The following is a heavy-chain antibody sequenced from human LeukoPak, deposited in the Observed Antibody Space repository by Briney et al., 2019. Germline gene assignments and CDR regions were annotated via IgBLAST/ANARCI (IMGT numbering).Heavy chain of an antibody. CDR2: VHHSGGT. CDR1: GGSITSNH. J-gene: IGHJ4*02. D-gene: IGHD2-21*01. V-gene: IGHV4-4*02. Sequence: SETLSLTCTVSGGSITSNHWGWVRQPPGKGLEWIGQVHHSGGTSYNPSLRSRVTISIDKSENQFSPKLNSVTAADTAVYYCARHGGHYQSDDWGQGTLVTVSS. CDR3: ARHGGHYQSDD.